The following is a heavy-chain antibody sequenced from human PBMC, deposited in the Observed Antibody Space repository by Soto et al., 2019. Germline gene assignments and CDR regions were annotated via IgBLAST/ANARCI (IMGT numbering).Heavy chain of an antibody. D-gene: IGHD2-8*01. Sequence: VPVWASGGGLVQPGGSLRLSCAASGFTFSSYAMSWVRQAPGQGLEWVSAISGSGSNPYYADSVKGRFTISRDNSKNTLYLQMNSLRAEDTALYYCAKTASSTIRAGFAHWGQGPLVTVS. CDR1: GFTFSSYA. J-gene: IGHJ4*02. CDR3: AKTASSTIRAGFAH. CDR2: ISGSGSNP. V-gene: IGHV3-23*01.